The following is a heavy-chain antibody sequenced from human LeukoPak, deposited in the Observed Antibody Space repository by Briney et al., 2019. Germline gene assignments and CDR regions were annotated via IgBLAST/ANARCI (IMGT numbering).Heavy chain of an antibody. D-gene: IGHD5-12*01. CDR1: GFTFSSYA. J-gene: IGHJ5*02. Sequence: GGSLRLSCAASGFTFSSYAMSWVRQAPGKGLEWVSTISSRGDSTYVADSVKGRFTISRDNSKNSLYLQMNTVRAEDTAVYYCARAKYSASPNWFDPWGQGTLVTVSS. V-gene: IGHV3-23*01. CDR3: ARAKYSASPNWFDP. CDR2: ISSRGDST.